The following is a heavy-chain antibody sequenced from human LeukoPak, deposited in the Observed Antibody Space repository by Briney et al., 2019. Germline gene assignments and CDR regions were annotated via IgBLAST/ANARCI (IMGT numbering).Heavy chain of an antibody. J-gene: IGHJ3*02. CDR3: ARPAVVIEFHAFDI. D-gene: IGHD4-23*01. V-gene: IGHV3-23*01. CDR1: GFTFNSYP. Sequence: GGSLRLSCAASGFTFNSYPMSWVRQAPWERLQWVSGISDSGGNTYYADSVRGRFTISRDNSKNTLYLQMNSLRAEDTAVYYCARPAVVIEFHAFDIWGQGTMVTVSS. CDR2: ISDSGGNT.